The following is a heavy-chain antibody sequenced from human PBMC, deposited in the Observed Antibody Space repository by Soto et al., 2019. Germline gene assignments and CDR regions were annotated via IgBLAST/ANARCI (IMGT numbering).Heavy chain of an antibody. V-gene: IGHV3-30-3*01. Sequence: ESGGGVVQPGRSLRLSCTASGFSFSSYAMYWFRQPPGKGLEWVAVISHDGINKHYADSVKGRVTVSRDNSNHSLDLQLNSVRGGKRAMYCGARAMYSSDYFVKWSAPGAPGTLFTVPT. J-gene: IGHJ5*02. CDR1: GFSFSSYA. CDR3: ARAMYSSDYFVKWSAP. D-gene: IGHD6-19*01. CDR2: ISHDGINK.